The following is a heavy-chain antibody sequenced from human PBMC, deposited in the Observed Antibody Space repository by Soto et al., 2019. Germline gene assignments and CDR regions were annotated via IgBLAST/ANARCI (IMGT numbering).Heavy chain of an antibody. D-gene: IGHD5-12*01. CDR3: AKGEWLRHNDC. CDR1: GFTFSTSG. CDR2: ISGSGTST. Sequence: EVQLLESGGGLVQPGGSLRLSCAASGFTFSTSGMSWVRQAPGRGLEWISVISGSGTSTYYADSVKGRFTISRDNSKNTLYLQMNSLRAEDTAVYYCAKGEWLRHNDCWGQRTLVTFSS. V-gene: IGHV3-23*01. J-gene: IGHJ4*02.